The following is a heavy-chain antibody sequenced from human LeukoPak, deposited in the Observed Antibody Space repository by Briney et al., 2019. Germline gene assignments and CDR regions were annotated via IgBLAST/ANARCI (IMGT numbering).Heavy chain of an antibody. J-gene: IGHJ6*02. Sequence: GGSLRLSCAASRFTFSSYWMSWVRQAPGKGLEWVANIKQDGSEKYYVDSVKGRFTISRDNAKNSLYLQMNSLRGEDTAVYYCARDLYSYGSGSYGVWGQRTTVTVSS. CDR1: RFTFSSYW. CDR2: IKQDGSEK. V-gene: IGHV3-7*03. CDR3: ARDLYSYGSGSYGV. D-gene: IGHD3-10*01.